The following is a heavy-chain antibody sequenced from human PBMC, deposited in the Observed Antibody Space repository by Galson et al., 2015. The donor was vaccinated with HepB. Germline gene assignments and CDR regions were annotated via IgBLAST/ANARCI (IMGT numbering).Heavy chain of an antibody. D-gene: IGHD6-13*01. Sequence: QSGAEVKKPGESLKISCKGSGYNFTNYWIGWVRQMPGKGLEWMGLFYPRDSDTRYSPSIQGQVTFSADKSITTAYLQWSSLKASDTAMYYCAIAANGYCYFDYWSQGTLVTVSS. CDR3: AIAANGYCYFDY. J-gene: IGHJ4*02. CDR2: FYPRDSDT. V-gene: IGHV5-51*01. CDR1: GYNFTNYW.